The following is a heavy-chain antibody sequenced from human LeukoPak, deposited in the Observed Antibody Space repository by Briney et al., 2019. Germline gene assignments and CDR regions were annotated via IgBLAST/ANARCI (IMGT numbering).Heavy chain of an antibody. CDR1: GFSISSGYY. D-gene: IGHD5-18*01. J-gene: IGHJ4*02. CDR2: IYHSGNT. Sequence: SETLSLTCSVTGFSISSGYYWGWIRQSPGKGLEWIGSIYHSGNTQYNPSLKSRVTISVDTSKNQFSLKLSSVTAADTAVYYCATLGYSYGTDYWGQGTLVTVSS. V-gene: IGHV4-38-2*02. CDR3: ATLGYSYGTDY.